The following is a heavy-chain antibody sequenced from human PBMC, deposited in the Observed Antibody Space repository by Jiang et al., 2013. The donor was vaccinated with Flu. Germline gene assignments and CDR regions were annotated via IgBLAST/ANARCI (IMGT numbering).Heavy chain of an antibody. CDR2: IYYTGST. J-gene: IGHJ4*02. Sequence: TLSLTCTVSGGSISSSNYYWGWMRQPPGKGLEWIGSIYYTGSTYYNPSLKSRVTISVDTSKDQFSLKLTSVTAADTAVYYCAREFCSTSNCFAASDYWGQGTLVTVSS. CDR1: GGSISSSNYY. D-gene: IGHD2-2*01. CDR3: AREFCSTSNCFAASDY. V-gene: IGHV4-39*01.